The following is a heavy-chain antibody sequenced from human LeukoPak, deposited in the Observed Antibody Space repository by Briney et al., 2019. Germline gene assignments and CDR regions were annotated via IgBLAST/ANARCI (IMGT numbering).Heavy chain of an antibody. Sequence: PSETLSLTCTVSGGSISGYYWSWIRQPPGKGLEWIGYIYYTGSTNYKSSLKSRVTISVDMSKNQFSLKLSSVTAADTAVYYCARALGSNGCSDYWGQGALVTVSS. V-gene: IGHV4-59*01. CDR1: GGSISGYY. CDR2: IYYTGST. J-gene: IGHJ4*02. CDR3: ARALGSNGCSDY. D-gene: IGHD6-19*01.